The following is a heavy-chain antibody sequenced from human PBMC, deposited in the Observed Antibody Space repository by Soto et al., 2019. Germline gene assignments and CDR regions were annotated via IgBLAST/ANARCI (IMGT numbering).Heavy chain of an antibody. CDR2: IYYSGTT. D-gene: IGHD5-18*01. J-gene: IGHJ4*02. Sequence: KPSETLSLTCTVSSGSISSEGYYWSWFRQLPGKGLEWIGDIYYSGTTYHNPSLRSRLTISGDASKNQFSLKLSSVTAADTALYYCARGRGYSYGPYYFDYWGQGTLVTVSS. V-gene: IGHV4-31*03. CDR3: ARGRGYSYGPYYFDY. CDR1: SGSISSEGYY.